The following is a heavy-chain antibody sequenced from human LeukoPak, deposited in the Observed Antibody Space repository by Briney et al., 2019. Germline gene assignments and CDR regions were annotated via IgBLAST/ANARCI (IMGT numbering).Heavy chain of an antibody. CDR3: AGNDDAFDI. CDR2: IYYSGST. J-gene: IGHJ3*02. CDR1: GGSISSSSYY. D-gene: IGHD1-1*01. Sequence: SETLSLTSTVSGGSISSSSYYWGWIRQPPGKGLEWIGSIYYSGSTYYNPSLKSRVTISVDTSKNQFSLKLSSVTAADTAVYYCAGNDDAFDIWGQGTVVTVSS. V-gene: IGHV4-39*01.